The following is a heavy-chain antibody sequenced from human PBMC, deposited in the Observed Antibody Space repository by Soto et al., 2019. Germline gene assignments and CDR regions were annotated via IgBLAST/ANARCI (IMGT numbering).Heavy chain of an antibody. J-gene: IGHJ5*02. V-gene: IGHV4-59*12. CDR2: IYYSGSI. Sequence: SETLSLTCTVSGDSISSLYWSWIRQPPGKGLEWIGYIYYSGSINYNPSLKSRVTISVDPSKNQFSLRLSSVTAADTAVYYCARGSSYYYGSGSLGWFDPWGQGTLVTVSS. D-gene: IGHD3-10*01. CDR1: GDSISSLY. CDR3: ARGSSYYYGSGSLGWFDP.